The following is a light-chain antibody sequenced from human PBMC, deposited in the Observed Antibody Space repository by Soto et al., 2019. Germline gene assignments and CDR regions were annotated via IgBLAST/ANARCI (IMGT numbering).Light chain of an antibody. CDR2: DDN. J-gene: IGLJ1*01. Sequence: SVLTQPPSVSAAPGQKVTISCSGSSSNIGGNSVSWYQQLPGTAPKLLIYDDNKRPSGIPDRFSGSKSCTSATLGISGFQTGDEADYYSGSWDSSLSAYVFGTGTKVTVL. CDR1: SSNIGGNS. V-gene: IGLV1-51*01. CDR3: GSWDSSLSAYV.